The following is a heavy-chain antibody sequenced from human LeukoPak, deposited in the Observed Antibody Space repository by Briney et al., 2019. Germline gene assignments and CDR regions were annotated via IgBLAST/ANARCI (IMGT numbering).Heavy chain of an antibody. CDR3: ATYYYDSSDYLREESGY. CDR2: IYYSGST. J-gene: IGHJ4*02. CDR1: GGSFSGYY. Sequence: PSEALSLTCAVYGGSFSGYYWSWIRQPPGKGLEWIGSIYYSGSTYYNPSLKSRVTISVDTSKNQFSLKLNSVTAADTAVYYCATYYYDSSDYLREESGYWGQGTLVTVSS. V-gene: IGHV4-34*01. D-gene: IGHD3-22*01.